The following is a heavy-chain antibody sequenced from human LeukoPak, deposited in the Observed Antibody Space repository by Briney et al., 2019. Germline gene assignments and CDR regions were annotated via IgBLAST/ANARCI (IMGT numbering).Heavy chain of an antibody. D-gene: IGHD6-19*01. CDR3: AIGPEYSSGWYYFDY. J-gene: IGHJ4*02. CDR2: IFPIFAIP. V-gene: IGHV1-69*05. Sequence: ASVKVSCKASGGTFSRYTMSWVRQAPGQGLEYMGGIFPIFAIPNYAQQFQGRVTITTDESTSTTYMQLSSLTSEDTAVYYCAIGPEYSSGWYYFDYWGQGALVTVSS. CDR1: GGTFSRYT.